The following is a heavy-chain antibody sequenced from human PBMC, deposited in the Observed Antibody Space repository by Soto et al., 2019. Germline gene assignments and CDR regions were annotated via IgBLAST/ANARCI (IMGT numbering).Heavy chain of an antibody. D-gene: IGHD3-22*01. CDR2: INAGNGNT. J-gene: IGHJ4*02. CDR3: AKAGYDTSPYIDY. Sequence: QVQLVQSGAEERKPGASVKVSCKASGYIFSDYAFHWVRQAPGQRPEWVGWINAGNGNTKYLQKLKGRVTITRDKSASTAYIELSGLRSEDKAVYYCAKAGYDTSPYIDYWGQGTLVTVSS. V-gene: IGHV1-3*05. CDR1: GYIFSDYA.